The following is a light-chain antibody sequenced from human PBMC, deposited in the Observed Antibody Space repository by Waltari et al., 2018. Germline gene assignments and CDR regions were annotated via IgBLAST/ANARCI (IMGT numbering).Light chain of an antibody. J-gene: IGKJ4*01. V-gene: IGKV1-9*01. CDR1: QGISSY. Sequence: IQLTQSPSPLSASVGNRVIITCRASQGISSYLAWYQQKPGKAPQLLIYAASTLQSGVPSRFSGSGSGTDFTLTISSLQPEDFATYYCQQLNSYPLTFGGGTKVEIK. CDR2: AAS. CDR3: QQLNSYPLT.